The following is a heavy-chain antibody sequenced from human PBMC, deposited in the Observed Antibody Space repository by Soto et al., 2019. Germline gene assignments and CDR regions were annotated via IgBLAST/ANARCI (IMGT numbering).Heavy chain of an antibody. J-gene: IGHJ4*02. Sequence: DVQLLESGGGLVQPAGSLRLSCAASGFTFSSYAMGWVRQGPGKGLEWVAVVSIGGSTHYADSVMGRFTISRDNSKNTLSLQMNRLTAEDTAVYCCAKRRGAGGHFDYWGQGALVTVSS. CDR1: GFTFSSYA. CDR3: AKRRGAGGHFDY. CDR2: VSIGGST. D-gene: IGHD2-15*01. V-gene: IGHV3-23*01.